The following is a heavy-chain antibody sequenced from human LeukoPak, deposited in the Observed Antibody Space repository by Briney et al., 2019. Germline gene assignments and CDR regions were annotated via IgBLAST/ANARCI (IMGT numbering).Heavy chain of an antibody. V-gene: IGHV3-21*01. Sequence: PGGSLRLSCAASGFTFSSYSMNWVSQAPGKGLEWVPSISSSSSYIYYADSVKGRFTISRDNAKNSLYLQMNSLRVEDTAVYYCARGRITLFGPNWFDPWGQGTLVTVSS. D-gene: IGHD3-3*01. CDR3: ARGRITLFGPNWFDP. CDR2: ISSSSSYI. J-gene: IGHJ5*02. CDR1: GFTFSSYS.